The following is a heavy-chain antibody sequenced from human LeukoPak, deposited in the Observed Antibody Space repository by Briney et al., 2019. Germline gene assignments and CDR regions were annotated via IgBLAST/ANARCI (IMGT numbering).Heavy chain of an antibody. J-gene: IGHJ3*02. Sequence: GGSLRLSCAASGFTFSSYALSWVRQAPGKGLEWVSAISGSGGSTYYADSVKGRFTISRDNSKNTLYLQMNSLRAEDTAVYYCAKVSWESGAFDIWGQGTMVTVSS. D-gene: IGHD1-26*01. CDR2: ISGSGGST. V-gene: IGHV3-23*01. CDR3: AKVSWESGAFDI. CDR1: GFTFSSYA.